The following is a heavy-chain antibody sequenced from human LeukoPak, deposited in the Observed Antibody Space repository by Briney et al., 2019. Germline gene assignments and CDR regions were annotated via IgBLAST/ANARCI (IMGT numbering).Heavy chain of an antibody. J-gene: IGHJ4*02. D-gene: IGHD1-14*01. V-gene: IGHV3-9*03. CDR3: AKGSFRGMTGTFRGGFDY. CDR2: ISWNSGSI. CDR1: GFTFDDYA. Sequence: GRSLRLSCAASGFTFDDYAMHWVRQPPGKGLEWVSGISWNSGSIGYADSVKGRFTISRDNAKNSLYLQMNSLRAEDMALYYCAKGSFRGMTGTFRGGFDYWALGTLVTVSS.